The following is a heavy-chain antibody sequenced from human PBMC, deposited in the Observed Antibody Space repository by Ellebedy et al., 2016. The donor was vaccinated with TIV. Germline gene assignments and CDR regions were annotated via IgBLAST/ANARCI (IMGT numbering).Heavy chain of an antibody. Sequence: GESLKISXAASGFTISTHNMDWVRQAPGKGLEYVSAISSNGGSTYYADSVKGRFTISRDNSKNTLYLQMNSLRAEDTAVYYCASWYGYWGQGTLVTVSS. CDR2: ISSNGGST. CDR3: ASWYGY. V-gene: IGHV3-64*04. D-gene: IGHD6-13*01. J-gene: IGHJ4*02. CDR1: GFTISTHN.